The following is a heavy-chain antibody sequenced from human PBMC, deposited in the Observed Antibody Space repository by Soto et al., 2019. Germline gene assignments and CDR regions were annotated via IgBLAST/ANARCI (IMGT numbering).Heavy chain of an antibody. CDR2: INAGNGNT. Sequence: ASVKVSCKASGYTFTSYAMHWVRQAPGQRLEWMGWINAGNGNTKYSQKFQGRVTITRDTSASTAYMELSSLRSEDTAVHYCARDPRWRQPNAVDIWGQGTMVPISS. J-gene: IGHJ3*02. V-gene: IGHV1-3*01. CDR1: GYTFTSYA. CDR3: ARDPRWRQPNAVDI. D-gene: IGHD2-21*02.